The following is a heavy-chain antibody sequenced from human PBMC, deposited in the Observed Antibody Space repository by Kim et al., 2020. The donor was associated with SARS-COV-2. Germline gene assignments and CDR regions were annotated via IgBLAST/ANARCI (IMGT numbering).Heavy chain of an antibody. Sequence: SETLSLTCTVSGGSISSSSYYWGWIRQPPGKGLEWIGSIYYSGSTYYNPSLKSRVTISVDTSKNQFSLKLSSVTAADTAVYYCARGRAHSSKYDYWGQGTLVTVSS. D-gene: IGHD6-13*01. V-gene: IGHV4-39*01. J-gene: IGHJ4*02. CDR1: GGSISSSSYY. CDR3: ARGRAHSSKYDY. CDR2: IYYSGST.